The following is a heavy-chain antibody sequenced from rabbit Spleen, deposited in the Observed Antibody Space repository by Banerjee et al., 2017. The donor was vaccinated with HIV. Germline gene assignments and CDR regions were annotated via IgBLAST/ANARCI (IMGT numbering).Heavy chain of an antibody. CDR1: GFSFSSSYY. J-gene: IGHJ4*01. Sequence: QEQLEESGGDLVKPGASLTLTCTASGFSFSSSYYMCWVRQAPGKGLEWIACIYGGSVGSPYYATWAKGRFTISKSSSTTVTLQMTSLTAADTATYFCARDLAGAIGWNFYLWGPGTLVTVS. CDR2: IYGGSVGSP. D-gene: IGHD4-1*01. CDR3: ARDLAGAIGWNFYL. V-gene: IGHV1S45*01.